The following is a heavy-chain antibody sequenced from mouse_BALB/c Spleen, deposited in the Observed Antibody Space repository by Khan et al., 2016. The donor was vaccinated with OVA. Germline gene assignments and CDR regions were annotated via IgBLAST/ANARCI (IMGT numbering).Heavy chain of an antibody. Sequence: VQLQESGAELARPGASVKLSCKASGYTFTDYYINWVKQRTGQGLEWIGEIYPRSGNTYYNEKLKGKATLTADKSASIAYMQLSSLTAEDSAVYFWARRNYFGYTFAYWGQGTLVTVSA. D-gene: IGHD1-2*01. CDR1: GYTFTDYY. CDR2: IYPRSGNT. V-gene: IGHV1-77*01. J-gene: IGHJ3*01. CDR3: ARRNYFGYTFAY.